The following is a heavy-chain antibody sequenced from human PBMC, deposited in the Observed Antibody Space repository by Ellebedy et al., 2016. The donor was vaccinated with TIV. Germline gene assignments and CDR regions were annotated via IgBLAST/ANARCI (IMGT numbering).Heavy chain of an antibody. D-gene: IGHD4-23*01. CDR2: IYPGAGST. Sequence: AASLKVSCKASGYSFTTHSVHWVRQAPGQGLDWMGVIYPGAGSTDYAQKFQGRVTLTGDTSTSTGYMQLSSLRSEDTAVYYCARGVTASGNDAFDIWGQGTVFTVSS. J-gene: IGHJ3*02. V-gene: IGHV1-46*01. CDR1: GYSFTTHS. CDR3: ARGVTASGNDAFDI.